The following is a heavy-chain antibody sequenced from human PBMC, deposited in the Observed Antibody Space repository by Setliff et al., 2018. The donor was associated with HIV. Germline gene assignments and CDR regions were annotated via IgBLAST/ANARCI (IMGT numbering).Heavy chain of an antibody. J-gene: IGHJ1*01. V-gene: IGHV1-46*01. CDR3: ARDPAPSSSSSYFQH. CDR2: INPSSGST. CDR1: GYTFTSYY. D-gene: IGHD6-6*01. Sequence: VASVKVSCKASGYTFTSYYMHWVRQAPGQGLEWMGIINPSSGSTTYAQKFQGRVTMTRDTSTSTVYMELSSLRSDDTAVYYCARDPAPSSSSSYFQHWGQGTPVTVSS.